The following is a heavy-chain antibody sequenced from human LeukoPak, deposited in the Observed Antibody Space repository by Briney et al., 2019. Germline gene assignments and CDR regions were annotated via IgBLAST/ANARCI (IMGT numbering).Heavy chain of an antibody. J-gene: IGHJ4*02. CDR3: TRAQTTQDY. V-gene: IGHV3-73*01. CDR1: GFTFSASA. CDR2: IRSRTNSYAT. Sequence: SGGSVRLSCAASGFTFSASAIHWVRQASGKGLEWVGRIRSRTNSYATAYAASVKGRFTISRDESKNTAYLQMNSLKIEDTAVYYCTRAQTTQDYWGQGTLVTVS. D-gene: IGHD1-1*01.